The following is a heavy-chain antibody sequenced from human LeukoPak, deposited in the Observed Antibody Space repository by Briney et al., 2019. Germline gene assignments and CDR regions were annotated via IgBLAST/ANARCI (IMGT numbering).Heavy chain of an antibody. Sequence: KTGGSLRLSCAASGFTFSNAYMSWVRQAPGKGLEWVGRIKSTAHGGTTEYAAPVKGRFTISRDDSGNTLFLQMNSLRGDDTAIYYCARHLAGDSLYRHFDYWGQGTLVTVSS. D-gene: IGHD5/OR15-5a*01. CDR2: IKSTAHGGTT. CDR1: GFTFSNAY. V-gene: IGHV3-15*01. CDR3: ARHLAGDSLYRHFDY. J-gene: IGHJ4*02.